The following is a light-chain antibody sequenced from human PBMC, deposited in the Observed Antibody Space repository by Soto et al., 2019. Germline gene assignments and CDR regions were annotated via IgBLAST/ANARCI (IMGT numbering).Light chain of an antibody. Sequence: EIVLTQSPGTLSLSPGESATLSCRAIQSVSSNSLAWYRRNPGQPPSLLIYGTSTRATDIPRRFSGSGSGTDFTLTITRLEPEDFAVYFCQQYGDSPPTFGQGTKVEVK. CDR2: GTS. CDR3: QQYGDSPPT. V-gene: IGKV3-20*01. J-gene: IGKJ1*01. CDR1: QSVSSNS.